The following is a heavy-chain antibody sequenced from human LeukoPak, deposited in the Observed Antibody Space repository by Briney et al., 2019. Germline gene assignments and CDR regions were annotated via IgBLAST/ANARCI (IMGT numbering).Heavy chain of an antibody. J-gene: IGHJ6*02. V-gene: IGHV3-23*01. Sequence: GGTLRLSCTASGFTFSSYARSWVRQAPGKGLEWVSAISYSGGSTYYADSEKRLLTISRNNYKHTLHLQMNRLRAEDTAVYYWAKSLQEGGHGIYGGMDVWGQGTTVTVSS. CDR3: AKSLQEGGHGIYGGMDV. CDR2: ISYSGGST. CDR1: GFTFSSYA. D-gene: IGHD2/OR15-2a*01.